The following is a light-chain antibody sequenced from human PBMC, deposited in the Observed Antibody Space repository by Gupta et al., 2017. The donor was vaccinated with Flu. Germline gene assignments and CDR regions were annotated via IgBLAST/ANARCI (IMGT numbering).Light chain of an antibody. CDR1: QSISSW. CDR2: KAS. J-gene: IGKJ1*01. Sequence: DLQMTQSPSILSASVGDRVTITCRASQSISSWLAWYQQKPGKAPKLLIYKASSLESGVPSRFSGSGSGTEFTLTISSLQPDDFATYYCQQYNSYSQTFGQGTKVEIK. V-gene: IGKV1-5*03. CDR3: QQYNSYSQT.